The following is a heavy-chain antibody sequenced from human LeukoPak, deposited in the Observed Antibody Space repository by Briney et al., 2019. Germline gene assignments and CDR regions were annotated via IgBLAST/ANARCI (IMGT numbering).Heavy chain of an antibody. V-gene: IGHV1-69*10. CDR1: VGTFSSYS. CDR2: IIPILGIT. D-gene: IGHD3-9*01. J-gene: IGHJ4*02. Sequence: GASVKVSCKASVGTFSSYSISWVRQAPGQGLEWMGGIIPILGITNYAQKFQGRVTITADKSTSTAYMELSSLRSEDTAMYYCAKCARVDWLPIDYWGQGTLVSVSS. CDR3: AKCARVDWLPIDY.